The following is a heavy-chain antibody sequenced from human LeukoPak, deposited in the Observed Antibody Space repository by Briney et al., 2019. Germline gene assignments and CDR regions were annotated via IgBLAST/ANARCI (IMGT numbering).Heavy chain of an antibody. Sequence: GGSLGLSCAASGFTFSNAWMSWVRQAPGKGLEWVGRIKSKTDGGTTDYAAPVKGRFTISRDDSKNTLYLQMNSLKTEDTAVYYCTTDLSDIVVVPAGKHAFDIWGQGTMVTVSS. CDR1: GFTFSNAW. CDR3: TTDLSDIVVVPAGKHAFDI. J-gene: IGHJ3*02. D-gene: IGHD2-2*01. V-gene: IGHV3-15*01. CDR2: IKSKTDGGTT.